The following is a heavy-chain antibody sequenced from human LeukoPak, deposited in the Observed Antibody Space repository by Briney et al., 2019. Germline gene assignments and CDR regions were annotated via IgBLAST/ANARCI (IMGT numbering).Heavy chain of an antibody. Sequence: GGFLRLSCAASGFTFDDYGMHWVRQAPGKGLEWVSLITWDGGRTYYADSVKGRFTISRDNSKNSLYLHMNSLRPEDTALYYCVKGGSCYGYFDYWGQGTLVTVSS. V-gene: IGHV3-43D*04. CDR2: ITWDGGRT. CDR3: VKGGSCYGYFDY. CDR1: GFTFDDYG. D-gene: IGHD1-26*01. J-gene: IGHJ4*02.